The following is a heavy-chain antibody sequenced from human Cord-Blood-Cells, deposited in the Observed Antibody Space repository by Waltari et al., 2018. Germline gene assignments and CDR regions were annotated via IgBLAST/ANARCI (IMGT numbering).Heavy chain of an antibody. D-gene: IGHD1-1*01. CDR1: GGSISSSSYY. CDR3: AREKTGIFDY. J-gene: IGHJ4*02. Sequence: QLQLQESGPGLVKPSETLSLTCTVSGGSISSSSYYWGWIRQPPGKGLEWIGGIYYSGGTYDNPSLNIRVTISVATSKNRFSLKLSSVTAADTAVYYCAREKTGIFDYWGQGTLVTVSS. V-gene: IGHV4-39*07. CDR2: IYYSGGT.